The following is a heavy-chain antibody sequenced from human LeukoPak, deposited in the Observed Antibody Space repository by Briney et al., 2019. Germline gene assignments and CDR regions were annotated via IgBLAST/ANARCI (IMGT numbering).Heavy chain of an antibody. CDR2: ISYDGSNK. Sequence: GGSLRLSCAASGFTFSSYAMHWVRQAPGKGLEWVAVISYDGSNKYYADSVKGRFTISRDNSKNTLYLQMNSLRSEDTAVYYCARGVSDYDFWSGSNRYYFDYWGQGTLVTVSS. J-gene: IGHJ4*02. CDR3: ARGVSDYDFWSGSNRYYFDY. V-gene: IGHV3-30-3*01. D-gene: IGHD3-3*01. CDR1: GFTFSSYA.